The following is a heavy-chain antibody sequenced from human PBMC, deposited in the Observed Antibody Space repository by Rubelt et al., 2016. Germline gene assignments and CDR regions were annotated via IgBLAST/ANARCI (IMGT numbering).Heavy chain of an antibody. D-gene: IGHD1-26*01. J-gene: IGHJ3*02. CDR3: ARDHPYTEEVGDAFDI. V-gene: IGHV3-30*02. CDR2: IRFDGSNQ. Sequence: QVQLVESGGGVVQPGGSLRLSCAASGFTFSSYGMHWVRQAPGKGLEWVAFIRFDGSNQYYADSVKGRLTISRDNAKNTLYLQMNSLRVEDTAVYYCARDHPYTEEVGDAFDIWGQGTMVTVSS. CDR1: GFTFSSYG.